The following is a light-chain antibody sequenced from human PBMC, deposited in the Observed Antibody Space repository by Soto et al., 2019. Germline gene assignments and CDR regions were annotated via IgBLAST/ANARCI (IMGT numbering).Light chain of an antibody. V-gene: IGKV1-5*01. CDR2: DAS. CDR3: QQYNSYST. CDR1: QGINSW. J-gene: IGKJ1*01. Sequence: DIQMTQSPSSVSASVGDRVTMTCRASQGINSWLAWYQQKPGKAPKLLIYDASSLESGVPSRFSGSGSGTEFTLTISSLQPDDFATYYCQQYNSYSTFGQGTKVDI.